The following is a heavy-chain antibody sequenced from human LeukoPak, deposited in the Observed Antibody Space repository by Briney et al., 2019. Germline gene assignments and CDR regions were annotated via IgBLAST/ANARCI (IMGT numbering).Heavy chain of an antibody. V-gene: IGHV3-23*01. Sequence: GGSLRLSRAASGFTFSIYAMSWVRHAPGKGLEWVSAISGSGGSTYYADSVKGRLTISRDNSKNTLYLQMNSLRAEDTAVYYCAKLGYGDEVDYWGQGTLVTVSS. CDR3: AKLGYGDEVDY. D-gene: IGHD4-17*01. CDR1: GFTFSIYA. J-gene: IGHJ4*02. CDR2: ISGSGGST.